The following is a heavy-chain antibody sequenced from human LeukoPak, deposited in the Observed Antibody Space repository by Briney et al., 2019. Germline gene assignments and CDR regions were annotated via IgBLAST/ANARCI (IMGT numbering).Heavy chain of an antibody. Sequence: GGSLSHSCAASGFTSSNYAMNWVRQAPGKGLEWVSAISGSGADTYYADSVKGRFTISRDNSKNTLYLQMNSLRAEDTAIYFCAKELCRSLTYYFDYWGQGTLVTVSS. CDR3: AKELCRSLTYYFDY. CDR2: ISGSGADT. D-gene: IGHD2-15*01. J-gene: IGHJ4*02. V-gene: IGHV3-23*01. CDR1: GFTSSNYA.